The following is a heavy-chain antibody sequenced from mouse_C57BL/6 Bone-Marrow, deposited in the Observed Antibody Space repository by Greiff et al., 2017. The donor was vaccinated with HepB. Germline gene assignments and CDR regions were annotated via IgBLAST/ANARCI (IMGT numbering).Heavy chain of an antibody. CDR1: GFSLTSYG. Sequence: QVQLQQSGPGLVQPSQSLSITCTVSGFSLTSYGVHWVRQSPGKGLEWLGVIWRGGSTDYNAAFMSRLSITKDNSKSQVFFKMNSLQADDTAIYYCAKRGDSNYEYFDVWGTGTTVTVSS. D-gene: IGHD2-5*01. CDR3: AKRGDSNYEYFDV. V-gene: IGHV2-5*01. CDR2: IWRGGST. J-gene: IGHJ1*03.